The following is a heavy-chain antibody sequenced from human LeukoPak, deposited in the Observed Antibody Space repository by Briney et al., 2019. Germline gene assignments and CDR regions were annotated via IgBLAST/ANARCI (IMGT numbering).Heavy chain of an antibody. V-gene: IGHV3-23*01. CDR2: INDNGDGT. J-gene: IGHJ6*03. Sequence: GGSLRLSCAASGFTFSSYAMSWVRQAPGKGLKWVSTINDNGDGTYYADSVKGRFTISRDNSYNTVSLQMNSLRDEDTGVYYCAKGLRTGVGPYMGYHYYMDVWGKGTTVTISS. D-gene: IGHD3-16*01. CDR1: GFTFSSYA. CDR3: AKGLRTGVGPYMGYHYYMDV.